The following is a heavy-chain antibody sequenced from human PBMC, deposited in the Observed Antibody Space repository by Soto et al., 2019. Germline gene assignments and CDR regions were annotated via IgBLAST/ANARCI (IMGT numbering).Heavy chain of an antibody. CDR3: ARRSCDYDILTGPRPNYYYGMDV. V-gene: IGHV5-51*01. J-gene: IGHJ6*02. CDR1: GYSFTSYW. Sequence: PGESLKISCKGSGYSFTSYWIGWVRQMPGKGLEWMGIIYPGDSDTRYIPSFQGQVTISADKSISTAYLQWSSLKASDTAMYYCARRSCDYDILTGPRPNYYYGMDVWGQGTTVTVSS. CDR2: IYPGDSDT. D-gene: IGHD3-9*01.